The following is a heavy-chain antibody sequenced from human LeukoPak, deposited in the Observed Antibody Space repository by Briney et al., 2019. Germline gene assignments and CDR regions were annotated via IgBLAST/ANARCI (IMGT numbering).Heavy chain of an antibody. CDR1: GFTFSTYS. Sequence: PGGSLRLSCAASGFTFSTYSMNWVRQPPGKGLEWIGEINHSGSTNYNPSLKSRVTISVDTSKNQFSLKLSSVTAADTAVYYCARRLRGYASNFDYWGQGTLVTVSS. J-gene: IGHJ4*02. CDR3: ARRLRGYASNFDY. V-gene: IGHV4-34*01. D-gene: IGHD5-18*01. CDR2: INHSGST.